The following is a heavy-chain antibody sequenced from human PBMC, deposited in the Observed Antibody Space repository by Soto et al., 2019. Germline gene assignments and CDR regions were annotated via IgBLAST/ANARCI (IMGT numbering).Heavy chain of an antibody. J-gene: IGHJ4*02. Sequence: SETQSLTCTVSGGSISSSSYYWGWIRQPPGKGLEWIGSIYYSGSTYYNPSLKSRVTISVDTSKNQFSLKLSSVTAADTAVYYCARLSTSCYVRGGSCYSYRDYWGQGTLVTVSS. D-gene: IGHD2-2*01. CDR3: ARLSTSCYVRGGSCYSYRDY. V-gene: IGHV4-39*01. CDR2: IYYSGST. CDR1: GGSISSSSYY.